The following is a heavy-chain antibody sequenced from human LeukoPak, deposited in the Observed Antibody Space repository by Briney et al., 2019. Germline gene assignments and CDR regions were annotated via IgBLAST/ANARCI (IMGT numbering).Heavy chain of an antibody. J-gene: IGHJ4*02. CDR1: GFTFSSYA. D-gene: IGHD5-12*01. Sequence: PGGSPRLSCAASGFTFSSYAMNWVRQAPGKGPEWVSAISGSGGSTYYAGSVKGRFTISRDNSKNTLYLEMNTLRAEDTAVYYCAKDREIRYGAYDLGDDWGQGTLVTVSS. V-gene: IGHV3-23*01. CDR3: AKDREIRYGAYDLGDD. CDR2: ISGSGGST.